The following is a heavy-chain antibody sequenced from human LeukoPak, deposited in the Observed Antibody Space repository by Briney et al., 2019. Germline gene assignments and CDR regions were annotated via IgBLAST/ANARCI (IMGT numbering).Heavy chain of an antibody. J-gene: IGHJ3*02. CDR3: ARAPKEDWELLEHAFDI. Sequence: ASVKVSCKASGYTFTSYYMHWVRQAPGQGLEWMGIINPSGGSTSYAQKFQGRVTMTRDTSTSTVYMELGSLRSEDTAVYYCARAPKEDWELLEHAFDIWGQGTMVTVSS. D-gene: IGHD1-26*01. CDR2: INPSGGST. V-gene: IGHV1-46*01. CDR1: GYTFTSYY.